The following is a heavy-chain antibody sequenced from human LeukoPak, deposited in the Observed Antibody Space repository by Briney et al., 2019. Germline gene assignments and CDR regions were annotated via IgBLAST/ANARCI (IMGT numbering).Heavy chain of an antibody. CDR3: ATNSGWYGVS. Sequence: GGSLRLSCAASGFTFSTFAMIWVRQPPGKGLEWVSSIFPSGGEIHYADSVRGRFTISRDNSKNTLYLQLNSLRAEDTALYYCATNSGWYGVSWGQGTLVTVSS. CDR2: IFPSGGEI. CDR1: GFTFSTFA. V-gene: IGHV3-23*01. D-gene: IGHD6-19*01. J-gene: IGHJ4*02.